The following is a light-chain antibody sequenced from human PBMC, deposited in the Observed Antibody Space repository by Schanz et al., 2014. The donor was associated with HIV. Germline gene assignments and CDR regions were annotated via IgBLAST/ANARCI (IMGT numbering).Light chain of an antibody. CDR1: GTDIGDDNY. CDR2: DVN. V-gene: IGLV2-14*03. CDR3: CSFAGTIWV. J-gene: IGLJ3*02. Sequence: QSVLAQPASMSASPGQSITISCVGSGTDIGDDNYVSWYQHHPGTAPKLLIFDVNIRPSGVSDRFAGSKSGNTASLTISGLQAEDEADYFCCSFAGTIWVFGGGTKLPVL.